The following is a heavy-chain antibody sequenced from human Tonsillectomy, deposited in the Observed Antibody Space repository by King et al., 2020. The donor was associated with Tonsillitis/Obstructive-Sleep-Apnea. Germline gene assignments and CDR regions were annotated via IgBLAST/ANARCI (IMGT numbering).Heavy chain of an antibody. Sequence: VQLVESGGGLVQPGGSLRLSCAASGFTFSSYAMSWVRQAPGKGLEWVSGISGSGGSTYYADSVKGRFTISRDNSKNTLYLQMNSLRAEDTAVYYCAKGVLNLGYSRSWRLDYWGQGTLVTVSS. CDR3: AKGVLNLGYSRSWRLDY. J-gene: IGHJ4*02. V-gene: IGHV3-23*04. D-gene: IGHD6-13*01. CDR2: ISGSGGST. CDR1: GFTFSSYA.